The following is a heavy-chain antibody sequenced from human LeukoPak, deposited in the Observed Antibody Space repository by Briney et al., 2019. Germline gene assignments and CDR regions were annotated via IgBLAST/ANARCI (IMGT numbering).Heavy chain of an antibody. CDR1: GGSISSYY. D-gene: IGHD6-13*01. Sequence: KPSETLSLTCTVSGGSISSYYWSWIRQPPGKGLEWIGYIYYSGSTNYNPSLKSRVIISVDTSKNQFSLKLSSVTAADTAVYYCARSAFLVTAPGLYYFDYWGQGTLVAVSS. CDR2: IYYSGST. CDR3: ARSAFLVTAPGLYYFDY. V-gene: IGHV4-59*01. J-gene: IGHJ4*02.